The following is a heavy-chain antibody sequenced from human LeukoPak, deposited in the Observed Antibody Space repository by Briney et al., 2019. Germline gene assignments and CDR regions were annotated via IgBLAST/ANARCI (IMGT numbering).Heavy chain of an antibody. CDR3: ARTYTAVHYFDY. J-gene: IGHJ4*02. V-gene: IGHV1-2*02. CDR1: GYTFTGYY. D-gene: IGHD2-21*02. CDR2: INPNSGGT. Sequence: ASVKVSCKASGYTFTGYYMHWVRQALGQGLEWMGWINPNSGGTNYAQKFQGRVTMTRDTSISTAYMELSRLTSDDTALYYCARTYTAVHYFDYWGQGTLVTVSS.